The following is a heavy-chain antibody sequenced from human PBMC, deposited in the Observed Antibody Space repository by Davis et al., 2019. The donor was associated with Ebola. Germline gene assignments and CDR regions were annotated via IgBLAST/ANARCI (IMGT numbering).Heavy chain of an antibody. V-gene: IGHV4-59*11. CDR1: GVSISTHY. CDR3: AERGGSV. J-gene: IGHJ4*02. CDR2: IYYTGSA. Sequence: PSATLSPTCTVSGVSISTHYWRWIRQPPGKRLEWIGSIYYTGSAYYNSSLNSRVTISLDTSKNQFSLKLSSVTAADTAMYYCAERGGSVWGQGTLVTVSS. D-gene: IGHD3-16*01.